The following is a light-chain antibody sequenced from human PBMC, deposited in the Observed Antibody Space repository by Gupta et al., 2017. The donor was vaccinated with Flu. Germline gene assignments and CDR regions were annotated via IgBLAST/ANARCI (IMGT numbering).Light chain of an antibody. CDR2: AAS. CDR1: QSISSY. J-gene: IGKJ1*01. V-gene: IGKV1-39*01. Sequence: DIQMTHSPSSLSASVGDRVTITCRASQSISSYLNWYQQKPGKAPKLLIYAASSLQSGVPSRFSGSGSGTDFTLTISRLQPEDFATYYCQQSYSTTWTFGQGTKVEIK. CDR3: QQSYSTTWT.